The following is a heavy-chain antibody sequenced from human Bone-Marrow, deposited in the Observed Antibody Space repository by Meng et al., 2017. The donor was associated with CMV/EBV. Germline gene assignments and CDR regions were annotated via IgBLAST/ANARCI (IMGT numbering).Heavy chain of an antibody. J-gene: IGHJ1*01. D-gene: IGHD3-22*01. CDR3: VYYDPYFQH. V-gene: IGHV1-8*01. CDR2: MNPNSGNT. Sequence: GESLKISCKASGYTFTSYDINWVRQATGQGLEWMGWMNPNSGNTGYAQKFQGRVTMTRNTSISTAYMELSSLRSEDTAVYYCVYYDPYFQHWGQGTLVTVSS. CDR1: GYTFTSYD.